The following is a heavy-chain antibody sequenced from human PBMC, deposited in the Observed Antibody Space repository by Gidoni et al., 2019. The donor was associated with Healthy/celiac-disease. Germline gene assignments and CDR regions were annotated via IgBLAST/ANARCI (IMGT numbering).Heavy chain of an antibody. CDR3: ASEEKSMSSMDV. J-gene: IGHJ6*02. Sequence: QVQLVQSGAEVKKPGAAVKVSCKASGYTFTSYYMHWVRQAPGQGLEWMGIINPSGVSTSYAQKFQGRVPMTRDTSTSTVYMELSSLRSEDTAVYYCASEEKSMSSMDVWGQGTTVTVSS. CDR2: INPSGVST. D-gene: IGHD6-6*01. V-gene: IGHV1-46*03. CDR1: GYTFTSYY.